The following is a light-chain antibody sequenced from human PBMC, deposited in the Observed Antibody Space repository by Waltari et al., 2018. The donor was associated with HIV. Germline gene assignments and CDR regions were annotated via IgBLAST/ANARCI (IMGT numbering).Light chain of an antibody. CDR3: CSYAGSRIHVI. Sequence: QSALTQPASVSGSPGQSITISCTGTFSDVGSYNLVSWYQQHPGEAPKLMIYEVTKRPSGISSRFSGSTSGNTASLTISGLQAEDEANYYCCSYAGSRIHVIFGGGTKLTVL. J-gene: IGLJ2*01. V-gene: IGLV2-23*02. CDR2: EVT. CDR1: FSDVGSYNL.